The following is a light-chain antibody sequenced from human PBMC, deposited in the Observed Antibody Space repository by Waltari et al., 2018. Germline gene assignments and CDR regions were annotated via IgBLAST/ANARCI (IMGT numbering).Light chain of an antibody. Sequence: QSVLTQPPSVSAAPGQTVTISCSRSSSTLGSIYVSLFQLFPGTAPKYLIYDNTKRPSGIPDRFSGSKSGTSATLGITGLQTGDEADYYCGTWDTSLSAYWVFGGGTKLTVL. J-gene: IGLJ3*02. V-gene: IGLV1-51*01. CDR3: GTWDTSLSAYWV. CDR1: SSTLGSIY. CDR2: DNT.